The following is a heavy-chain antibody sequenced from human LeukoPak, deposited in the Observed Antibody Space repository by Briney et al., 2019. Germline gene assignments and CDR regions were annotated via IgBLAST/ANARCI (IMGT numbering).Heavy chain of an antibody. D-gene: IGHD3-10*01. CDR3: AKGGFGELNFDY. CDR1: RFTVSSYA. V-gene: IGHV3-23*01. Sequence: GGSLRLSCAASRFTVSSYAMSWVRQAPGKGLEWVSAIGYSGESTYYADSVKGRFTISRDNSKNTLYLQMNSLRAEDTAVYYCAKGGFGELNFDYWGQGTLVTVSS. J-gene: IGHJ4*02. CDR2: IGYSGEST.